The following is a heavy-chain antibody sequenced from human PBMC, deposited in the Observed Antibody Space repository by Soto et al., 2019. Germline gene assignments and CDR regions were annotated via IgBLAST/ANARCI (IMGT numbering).Heavy chain of an antibody. V-gene: IGHV6-1*01. CDR2: TYYRSKWYN. Sequence: HSQTLSLTCAISGDSVSSNSAAWNWIRQSPSRGLEWLGRTYYRSKWYNDYAVSVKSRITINPDTSKNQFSLQLNSVTPEDTAVYYCARDCGYGDYTRTYYYYYYMDVWGKGTTVTVSS. D-gene: IGHD4-17*01. CDR1: GDSVSSNSAA. CDR3: ARDCGYGDYTRTYYYYYYMDV. J-gene: IGHJ6*03.